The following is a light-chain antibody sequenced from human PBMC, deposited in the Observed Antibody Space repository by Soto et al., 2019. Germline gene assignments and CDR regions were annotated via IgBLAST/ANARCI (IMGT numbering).Light chain of an antibody. CDR1: HDISTF. CDR3: QQLYTFPFT. J-gene: IGKJ5*01. Sequence: DSQLTQSPSPLAASIGDGVTITCRASHDISTFLAWYQQKPGKAPKLLIYEASTLQSGVPSRFSGSGSGTEFTLTISGLLPEDFAAYHCQQLYTFPFTFGQGTRLEIK. V-gene: IGKV1-9*01. CDR2: EAS.